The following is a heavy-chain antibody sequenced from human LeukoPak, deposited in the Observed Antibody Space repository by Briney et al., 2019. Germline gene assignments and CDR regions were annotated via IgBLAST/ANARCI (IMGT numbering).Heavy chain of an antibody. Sequence: TGGSLRLSCAASGSTFSSYWMNWARQAPGKGLEWVASINHNGNVNYYVDSVKGRFTISRDNAKNSLYLQMSNLRAEDTAVYFCARGGGLDVWGQGATVTVPS. J-gene: IGHJ6*02. D-gene: IGHD3-16*01. CDR1: GSTFSSYW. CDR2: INHNGNVN. V-gene: IGHV3-7*03. CDR3: ARGGGLDV.